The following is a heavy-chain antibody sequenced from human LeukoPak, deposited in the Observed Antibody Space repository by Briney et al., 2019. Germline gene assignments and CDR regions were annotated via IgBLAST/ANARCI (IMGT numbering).Heavy chain of an antibody. Sequence: NTGGSLRLSCAASGFTVSSNYMSWVRQAPGKGLEWVGEINYSGSTNYNPSLKSRITMSVDTSKNQFSLRLSSVTAADTAVYYCATEALGNLYYFDYWGQGTLVTVSS. CDR1: GFTVSSNY. CDR2: INYSGST. V-gene: IGHV4-34*01. CDR3: ATEALGNLYYFDY. J-gene: IGHJ4*02. D-gene: IGHD3-16*01.